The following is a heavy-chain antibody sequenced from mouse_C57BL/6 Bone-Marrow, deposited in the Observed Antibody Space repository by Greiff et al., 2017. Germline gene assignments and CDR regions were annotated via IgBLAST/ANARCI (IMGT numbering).Heavy chain of an antibody. J-gene: IGHJ2*01. CDR2: IYPGSGST. D-gene: IGHD2-4*01. CDR1: GYTFTSYW. V-gene: IGHV1-55*01. Sequence: QVQLQQPGAELVKPGASVKMSCKASGYTFTSYWITWVKQRPGQGLEWIGDIYPGSGSTNYNEKFKSKATLTVDTSSSTAYMQLSSLTSEDSAVYYSVYYDYATDYCDYWGQGTTLAVAS. CDR3: VYYDYATDYCDY.